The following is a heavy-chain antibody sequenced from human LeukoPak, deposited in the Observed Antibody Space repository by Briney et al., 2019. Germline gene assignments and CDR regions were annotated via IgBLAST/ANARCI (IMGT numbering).Heavy chain of an antibody. CDR3: SRDDSSGYYFDY. D-gene: IGHD3-22*01. Sequence: PGGSLRLSCAASGFTFSDYYMSWIRQAPGKGLEWVSYISSSGSTIYYADSVKGRFTISRDNAKNSLYLQMNSLKTEDTAVYYCSRDDSSGYYFDYWGQGTLVTVSS. J-gene: IGHJ4*02. V-gene: IGHV3-11*01. CDR2: ISSSGSTI. CDR1: GFTFSDYY.